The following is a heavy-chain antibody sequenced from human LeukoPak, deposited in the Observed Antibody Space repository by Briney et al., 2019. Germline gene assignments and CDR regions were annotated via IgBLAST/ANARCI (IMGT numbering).Heavy chain of an antibody. CDR3: ARDRRTDFGVVIPIDY. V-gene: IGHV1-18*01. CDR1: GYIFIRYG. J-gene: IGHJ4*02. D-gene: IGHD3-3*01. Sequence: ASVNVSCKASGYIFIRYGISWVRQAAGQGLEWMGWISAYNGNTNYAQKLQGRVTMTTDTSTSTAYMELRSLRSDDTAVYYCARDRRTDFGVVIPIDYWGQGTLVTVSS. CDR2: ISAYNGNT.